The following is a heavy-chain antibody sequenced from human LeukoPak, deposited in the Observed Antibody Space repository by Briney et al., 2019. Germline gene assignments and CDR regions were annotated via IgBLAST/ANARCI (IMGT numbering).Heavy chain of an antibody. CDR3: ARLRGPPIAARPRWFDP. V-gene: IGHV4-34*01. D-gene: IGHD6-6*01. Sequence: SETLSLTCAVYGGSFSGYYWSWIRQPPGKGLEWIGEINHSGSTNYNPSLKSRVTISVDTPKNQFSLKLSSVTAADTAVYYCARLRGPPIAARPRWFDPWGQGTLVTVSS. J-gene: IGHJ5*02. CDR1: GGSFSGYY. CDR2: INHSGST.